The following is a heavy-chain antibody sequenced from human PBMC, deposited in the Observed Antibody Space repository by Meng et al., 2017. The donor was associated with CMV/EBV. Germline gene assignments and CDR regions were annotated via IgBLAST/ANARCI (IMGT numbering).Heavy chain of an antibody. CDR2: IDPSDSYT. D-gene: IGHD4-17*01. CDR1: GYSFTSYW. Sequence: GESLKISCKGSGYSFTSYWISWVRQMPGKGLEWMGRIDPSDSYTNYSPSFQGHVTSSADKSISTAYLQWSSLKASDTAMYYCARHLRRDYGRFGFDYWGQGTLVTVSS. J-gene: IGHJ4*02. CDR3: ARHLRRDYGRFGFDY. V-gene: IGHV5-10-1*01.